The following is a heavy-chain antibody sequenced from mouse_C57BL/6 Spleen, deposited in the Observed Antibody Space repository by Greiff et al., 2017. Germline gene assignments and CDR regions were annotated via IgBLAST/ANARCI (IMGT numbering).Heavy chain of an antibody. Sequence: QVQLKQSGAELVRPGASVTLSCKASGYTFTDYEMPWVKQTPVHGLEWIGAIDPETGGTAYNQKFKGKAILTADKSSSTAYMELRSLTSEDSAVYYCTRNYGSSRDPFDYWGQGTTLTVSS. CDR2: IDPETGGT. CDR1: GYTFTDYE. J-gene: IGHJ2*01. V-gene: IGHV1-15*01. CDR3: TRNYGSSRDPFDY. D-gene: IGHD1-1*01.